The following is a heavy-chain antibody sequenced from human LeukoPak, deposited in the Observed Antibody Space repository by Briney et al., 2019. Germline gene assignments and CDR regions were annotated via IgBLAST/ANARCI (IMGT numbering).Heavy chain of an antibody. V-gene: IGHV1-18*01. Sequence: ASVKVSYKASGYTFTSYGISWVRQAPGQGLEWMGWISAYNGNTNYAQKLQGRVTMTTDTSTSTAYMELRSLRSDDTAVYYCARDLLNGIVVVTDWFDPWGQGTLVTVSS. CDR3: ARDLLNGIVVVTDWFDP. J-gene: IGHJ5*02. CDR1: GYTFTSYG. D-gene: IGHD2-21*02. CDR2: ISAYNGNT.